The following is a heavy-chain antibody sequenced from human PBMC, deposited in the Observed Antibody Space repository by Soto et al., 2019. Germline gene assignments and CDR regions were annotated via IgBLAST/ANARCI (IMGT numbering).Heavy chain of an antibody. CDR2: VSYSGHF. CDR3: SRGRVREYNFHY. J-gene: IGHJ4*01. D-gene: IGHD6-6*01. Sequence: QVQLHEAGPGLLKPSQTLSLRCTASGDSVRSDDFYWSWLRQHPGKGLEWIGYVSYSGHFYYNPSLASRVDMAVDESNNRVSLTLTSVTAADTAVYFWSRGRVREYNFHYWGHGTLVSVSS. CDR1: GDSVRSDDFY. V-gene: IGHV4-31*03.